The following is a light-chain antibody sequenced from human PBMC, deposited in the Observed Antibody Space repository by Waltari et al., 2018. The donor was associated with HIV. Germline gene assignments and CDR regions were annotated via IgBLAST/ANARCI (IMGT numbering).Light chain of an antibody. Sequence: QLVLPQSPSPSASLGASVKLTCTLGLGPVTYALACHQQQPEKGPRYLMKVSPNGSHRKGDGIPDRFSGSSSGAERYLTISSLQSEDEADYYCQTWDTGTVVFGGGTKLTVL. CDR1: LGPVTYA. V-gene: IGLV4-69*01. CDR3: QTWDTGTVV. J-gene: IGLJ2*01. CDR2: VSPNGSH.